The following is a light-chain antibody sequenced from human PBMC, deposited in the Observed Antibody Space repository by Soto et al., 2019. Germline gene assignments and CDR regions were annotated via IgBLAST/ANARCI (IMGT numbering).Light chain of an antibody. CDR3: QSYDSSLSGWV. CDR2: GNS. CDR1: SSNIGAGYD. J-gene: IGLJ3*02. V-gene: IGLV1-40*01. Sequence: QSVLTQPPSVSGAPGQRVPISCTGSSSNIGAGYDVHWYQQLPGTAPNLLIYGNSNRPSGVPDRFSGSKPGTSASLAITGLQAEDEADYYCQSYDSSLSGWVFGGGTQLTVL.